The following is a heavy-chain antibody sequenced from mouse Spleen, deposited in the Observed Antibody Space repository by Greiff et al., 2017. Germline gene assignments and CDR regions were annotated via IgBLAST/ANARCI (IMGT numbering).Heavy chain of an antibody. D-gene: IGHD2-4*01. Sequence: LQESGAELAKPGASVKLSCKASGYTFTSYWMHWVKQRPGQGLEWIGYINPSSGYTKYNQKFKDKATLTADKSSSTAYMQLSSLTYEDSAVYYCAKSTMTHYYAMDYWGQGTSVTVSS. J-gene: IGHJ4*01. CDR1: GYTFTSYW. CDR2: INPSSGYT. CDR3: AKSTMTHYYAMDY. V-gene: IGHV1-7*01.